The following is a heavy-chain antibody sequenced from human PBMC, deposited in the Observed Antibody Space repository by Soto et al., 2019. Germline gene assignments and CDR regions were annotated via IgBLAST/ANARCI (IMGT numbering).Heavy chain of an antibody. CDR2: ISAAGDT. CDR3: ARTGRDFYGLDV. J-gene: IGHJ6*02. Sequence: EVQLVESGGGLVQPGGSLRLSCAASGFTFRNYDMHWVRQGTGKGLEWVSGISAAGDTDYADSVEGRFTISRENAQNSLFLQMNSLRVGDTAVYYCARTGRDFYGLDVWGQGTTVIVSS. D-gene: IGHD1-1*01. V-gene: IGHV3-13*01. CDR1: GFTFRNYD.